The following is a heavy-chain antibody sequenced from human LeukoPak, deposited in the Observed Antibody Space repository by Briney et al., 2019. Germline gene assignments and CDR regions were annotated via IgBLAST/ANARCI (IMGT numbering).Heavy chain of an antibody. V-gene: IGHV1-18*01. CDR1: GYTFTSYG. D-gene: IGHD3-10*01. Sequence: ASVKVSCKASGYTFTSYGIRWVRQAPGQGLEWMGWISGYNGNTYYAQKLQGRVTMTTDTSTTTAYMELRSLRSDDTAVFYCARDLYYGSGSYYNDAFDIWGQGTMVTVSS. CDR3: ARDLYYGSGSYYNDAFDI. J-gene: IGHJ3*02. CDR2: ISGYNGNT.